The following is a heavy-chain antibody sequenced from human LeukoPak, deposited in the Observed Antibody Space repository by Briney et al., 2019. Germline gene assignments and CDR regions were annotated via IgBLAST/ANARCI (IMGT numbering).Heavy chain of an antibody. CDR2: ISSSSSYI. CDR1: GFTFSSYS. Sequence: GGSLRLSCAASGFTFSSYSMNWVRQAPGKGLEWVSSISSSSSYIYYADSVKGRFTISRDNAKNSLYLQMNSLRAEDTAVYYCARAPGWPYYYYYMDVWGKGTTVTVSS. D-gene: IGHD6-19*01. V-gene: IGHV3-21*01. CDR3: ARAPGWPYYYYYMDV. J-gene: IGHJ6*03.